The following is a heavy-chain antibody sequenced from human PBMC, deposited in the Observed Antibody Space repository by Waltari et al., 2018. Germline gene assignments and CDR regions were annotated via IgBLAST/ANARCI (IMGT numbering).Heavy chain of an antibody. CDR3: ARTLSTRIFDS. J-gene: IGHJ4*02. D-gene: IGHD2-2*01. CDR1: GATFTNYY. CDR2: INHAGST. Sequence: QLELQQWGAGVVKPSETLSLTCALYGATFTNYYWSWIRQPPEKGLEWIGEINHAGSTYYNPSLRSRVTISLDTSKSQFSLKLSSVTATDTAVYYCARTLSTRIFDSWGQGALVTVSS. V-gene: IGHV4-34*01.